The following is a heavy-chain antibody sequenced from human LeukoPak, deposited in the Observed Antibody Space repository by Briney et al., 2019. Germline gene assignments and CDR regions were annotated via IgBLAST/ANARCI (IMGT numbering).Heavy chain of an antibody. CDR3: ARRYCSGGTCYFFDY. J-gene: IGHJ4*02. CDR2: ICSGGNT. CDR1: GFTVSSNC. D-gene: IGHD2-15*01. V-gene: IGHV3-53*01. Sequence: GGSLRFSCAASGFTVSSNCMSWVRQAPGKGLEWVSLICSGGNTYYADSVKGRFTISRDDSKNTLYLQMNSLRAEDTAVYYCARRYCSGGTCYFFDYWGQGTLVTVSS.